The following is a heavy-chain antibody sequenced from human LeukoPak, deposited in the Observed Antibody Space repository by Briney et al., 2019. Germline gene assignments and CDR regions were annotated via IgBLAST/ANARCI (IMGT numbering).Heavy chain of an antibody. Sequence: GGSLRLSCAAFGFTFSSYGMHWVRQAQGKGLEWVSSISGSGGSTYYADSVKGRFTISSANSENTLYVQMNSLRAEDTAVYYCAKDLVTGSLDYWGQGTLVTVSS. V-gene: IGHV3-23*01. CDR1: GFTFSSYG. J-gene: IGHJ4*02. CDR2: ISGSGGST. CDR3: AKDLVTGSLDY. D-gene: IGHD3-10*01.